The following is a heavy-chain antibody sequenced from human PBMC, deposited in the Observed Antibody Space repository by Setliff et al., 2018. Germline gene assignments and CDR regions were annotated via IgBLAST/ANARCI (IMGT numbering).Heavy chain of an antibody. J-gene: IGHJ5*02. D-gene: IGHD3-22*01. Sequence: SETLSLTCTVSGGSISSGSYYWTWIRQPAGKGLEWIGHFYTSGITSYNPSLKSRVTISVDTPKNQFSLKLSSVTAADTAVYYCVTAASARSRWYDMGWFDPWGQGTLVTVSS. CDR1: GGSISSGSYY. CDR3: VTAASARSRWYDMGWFDP. V-gene: IGHV4-61*09. CDR2: FYTSGIT.